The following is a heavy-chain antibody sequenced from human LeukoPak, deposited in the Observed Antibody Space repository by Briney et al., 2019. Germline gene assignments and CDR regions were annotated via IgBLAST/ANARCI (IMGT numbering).Heavy chain of an antibody. J-gene: IGHJ6*02. CDR3: ARENAPGYCSSTSCYTPGYYYYYYGMDV. CDR2: ISAYNGNT. D-gene: IGHD2-2*02. CDR1: GYTFTSYG. V-gene: IGHV1-18*01. Sequence: GASVTVSCTASGYTFTSYGISWVRQAPGQGLEWMGWISAYNGNTNYAQKLQGRVTMTTDTSTSTAYMELRSLRSDDTAVYYCARENAPGYCSSTSCYTPGYYYYYYGMDVWGQGTTVTVSS.